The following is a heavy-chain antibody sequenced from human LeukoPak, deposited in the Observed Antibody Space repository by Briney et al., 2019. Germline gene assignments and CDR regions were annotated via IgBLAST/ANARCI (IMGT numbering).Heavy chain of an antibody. Sequence: SETLSLTCTVSGDSISSYYWSWIRQPPGKGLERIGYFHHSGITNYDPSLQRRVTMSADTSKNQFSLELRSATAVDTAVYYCARYLSIGGNAYGFDYWGQGILATVSS. CDR3: ARYLSIGGNAYGFDY. J-gene: IGHJ4*02. CDR1: GDSISSYY. CDR2: FHHSGIT. D-gene: IGHD3-10*01. V-gene: IGHV4-59*08.